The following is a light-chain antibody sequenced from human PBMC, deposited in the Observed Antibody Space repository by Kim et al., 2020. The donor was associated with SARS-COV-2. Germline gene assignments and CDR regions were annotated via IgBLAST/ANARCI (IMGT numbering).Light chain of an antibody. J-gene: IGKJ2*01. CDR2: GAS. V-gene: IGKV1-27*01. CDR3: HKYNSAPYT. CDR1: QGISNY. Sequence: DIQMTQSPSSLSASVGDRVTIACRASQGISNYLAWYQQKPGKVPKLLIYGASTLQSWVPSRFSGSGSGTDFTLTISSLQPEDVATYYCHKYNSAPYTFGQGTKLEI.